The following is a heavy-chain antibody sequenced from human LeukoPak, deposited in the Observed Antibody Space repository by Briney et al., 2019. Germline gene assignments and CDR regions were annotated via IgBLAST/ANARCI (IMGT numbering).Heavy chain of an antibody. V-gene: IGHV3-30-3*01. D-gene: IGHD3-10*01. CDR1: GFTFSSYA. CDR2: ISYDGSNK. J-gene: IGHJ4*02. CDR3: ARGRGYYYGSVLY. Sequence: HPGGSLRLSCAASGFTFSSYAMHWVRQAPGKGLEWVAVISYDGSNKYYADSVKGRFTISRDNSKNTLYLQMNSLRAEDTAVYYCARGRGYYYGSVLYWGQGTLVTVSS.